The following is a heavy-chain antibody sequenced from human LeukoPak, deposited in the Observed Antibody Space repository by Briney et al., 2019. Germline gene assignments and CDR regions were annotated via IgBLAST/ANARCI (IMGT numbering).Heavy chain of an antibody. Sequence: GGSLRLSCAASGFTFSSYAMSWVRQAPGKVLEWVSAISGSGGSTYYADSVKDRFTISRDNSKNTLYLQMNSLRAEDTAVYYCAREATQLGWFDPWGQGTLVTVSS. D-gene: IGHD2-15*01. CDR2: ISGSGGST. V-gene: IGHV3-23*01. J-gene: IGHJ5*02. CDR3: AREATQLGWFDP. CDR1: GFTFSSYA.